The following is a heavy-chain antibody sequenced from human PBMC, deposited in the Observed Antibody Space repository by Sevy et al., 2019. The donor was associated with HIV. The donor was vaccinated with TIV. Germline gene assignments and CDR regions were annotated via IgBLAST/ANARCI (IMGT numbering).Heavy chain of an antibody. J-gene: IGHJ4*02. CDR2: IKQDGSDS. Sequence: GGSLRLSCAASGFTFSSSWINWVRQSPGKGLEWVANIKQDGSDSHYAASVNGRFIISRDNSKNLLYLQMSYLRAEDTAVYYCARPRDGSCFSLDNWGRGTLVTVSS. CDR1: GFTFSSSW. CDR3: ARPRDGSCFSLDN. V-gene: IGHV3-7*01. D-gene: IGHD2-15*01.